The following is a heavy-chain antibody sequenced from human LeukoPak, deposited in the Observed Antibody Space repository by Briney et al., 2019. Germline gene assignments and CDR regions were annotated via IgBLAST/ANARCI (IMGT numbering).Heavy chain of an antibody. CDR3: ARMGESYCSSTSCPYNWFDP. J-gene: IGHJ5*02. Sequence: ASVKVSCKASGYTFTSYAMNWVRQAPGQGLEWMGWINTNTGNPTYAQGLTGRFVFSLDTSVSTAYLQISSLKAEDTAVYYCARMGESYCSSTSCPYNWFDPWGQGTLVTVSS. D-gene: IGHD2-2*01. CDR1: GYTFTSYA. CDR2: INTNTGNP. V-gene: IGHV7-4-1*02.